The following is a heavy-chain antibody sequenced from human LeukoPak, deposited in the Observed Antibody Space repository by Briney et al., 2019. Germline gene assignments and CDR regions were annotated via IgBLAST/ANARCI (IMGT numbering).Heavy chain of an antibody. V-gene: IGHV1-46*01. CDR2: INPSGGST. J-gene: IGHJ4*02. D-gene: IGHD2-2*01. Sequence: ASVKVSCKVSGYTFTSYYMNWVRQAPGQGLEWMGIINPSGGSTSYAQKFQGRVTMTRDTSTSTVYMELSSLRSEDTAVYYCARGLYCSSTSCYVGFDYWGQGTLVTVSS. CDR1: GYTFTSYY. CDR3: ARGLYCSSTSCYVGFDY.